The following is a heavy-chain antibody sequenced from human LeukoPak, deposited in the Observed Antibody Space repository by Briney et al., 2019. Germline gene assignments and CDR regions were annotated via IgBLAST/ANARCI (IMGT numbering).Heavy chain of an antibody. CDR2: IRGSGAST. CDR1: GFTFSSSA. CDR3: AKKGSPLLGQNDY. Sequence: GGSLWLFCAAAGFTFSSSAMGWVRQAPGKGREWVPAIRGSGASTYDAASRTGRFTISRDNSKNTLYLQTNSLRAEETAVYYCAKKGSPLLGQNDYWGQGTLVTVSS. V-gene: IGHV3-23*01. J-gene: IGHJ4*02. D-gene: IGHD2-15*01.